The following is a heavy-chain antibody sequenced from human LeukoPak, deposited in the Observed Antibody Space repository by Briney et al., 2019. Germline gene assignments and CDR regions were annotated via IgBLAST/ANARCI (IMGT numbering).Heavy chain of an antibody. Sequence: SETLSLTCTVSGGSISSYYWSWIRQPPGKGLEWIGYIYYSGSTNYNPSLKSRVTISVDTSKNQFSLKLSSVTAADTAVYYCARWGDQVTSGNWFDPWGQGTLVTVSS. V-gene: IGHV4-59*01. CDR3: ARWGDQVTSGNWFDP. CDR1: GGSISSYY. CDR2: IYYSGST. D-gene: IGHD4-11*01. J-gene: IGHJ5*02.